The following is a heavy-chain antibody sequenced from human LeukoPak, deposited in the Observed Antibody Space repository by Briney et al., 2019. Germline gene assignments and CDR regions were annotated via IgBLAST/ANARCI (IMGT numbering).Heavy chain of an antibody. V-gene: IGHV1-2*02. CDR1: GYTFTDYY. J-gene: IGHJ4*02. Sequence: ASMKVSCKSSGYTFTDYYMHWVRQAPGQGLEWMGRIDPNTGGTNYAQKFQGRVTLTRDTSISTAYMELSGLRSDATAVYYCARDTNFDYWGQGTLVTVSS. CDR2: IDPNTGGT. CDR3: ARDTNFDY.